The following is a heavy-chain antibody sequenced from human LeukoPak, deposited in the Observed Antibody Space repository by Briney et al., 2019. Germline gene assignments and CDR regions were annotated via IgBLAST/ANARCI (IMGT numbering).Heavy chain of an antibody. D-gene: IGHD6-19*01. V-gene: IGHV4-59*01. CDR2: FYYSGST. J-gene: IGHJ1*01. CDR1: GGSISSYY. Sequence: PSETLSLTCTVSGGSISSYYWNWIRQPPGKGLEWIGYFYYSGSTNYNPSLKSRVTISVDTSKNHFSLKLSSVTAADTAVYYCARGGWYPESFQHWGQGALVTVSS. CDR3: ARGGWYPESFQH.